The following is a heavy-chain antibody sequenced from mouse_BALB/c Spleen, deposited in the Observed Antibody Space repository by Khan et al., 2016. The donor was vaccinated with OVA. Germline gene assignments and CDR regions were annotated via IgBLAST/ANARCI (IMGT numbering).Heavy chain of an antibody. D-gene: IGHD2-14*01. CDR2: VNPNTDNI. CDR1: GYSFTLYY. CDR3: SRGYDFFAS. V-gene: IGHV1-26*01. J-gene: IGHJ3*01. Sequence: VQLQQSGPDLVKPGASVKISCKASGYSFTLYYMSWVKQSHGKSLEWIGRVNPNTDNINYNQEFKGKAILTVDKSSNTAYMELRRLQSEDSAVYFWSRGYDFFASWGQGTLVTVSA.